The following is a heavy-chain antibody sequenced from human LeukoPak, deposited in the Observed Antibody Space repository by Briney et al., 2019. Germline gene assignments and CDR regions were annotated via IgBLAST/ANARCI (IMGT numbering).Heavy chain of an antibody. CDR3: ARQRYSSSWYWFDP. CDR2: IYYSGST. V-gene: IGHV4-59*08. D-gene: IGHD6-13*01. J-gene: IGHJ5*02. Sequence: PSETLSLTCTVSGGSISNYYWSWIRQPPGKGLEWIGYIYYSGSTNYNPSLKSRVTISVDTSKNQFSLKLSSVTAADTAVYYCARQRYSSSWYWFDPWGQGTLVTVSS. CDR1: GGSISNYY.